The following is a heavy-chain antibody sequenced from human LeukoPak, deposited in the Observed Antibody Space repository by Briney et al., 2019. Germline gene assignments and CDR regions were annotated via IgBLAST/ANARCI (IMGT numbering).Heavy chain of an antibody. J-gene: IGHJ3*02. V-gene: IGHV4-4*02. CDR3: ARPSGSRRGPDAFDI. CDR1: GGSISSSKW. Sequence: PSETLSLTCAVSGGSISSSKWWSWVRQPPGKGLEWIGEIFHGGSTNYNPSLKSRVTISVDTSKNQFSLKLSSVTAADTAVYYCARPSGSRRGPDAFDIWGQGTMVTVSS. CDR2: IFHGGST. D-gene: IGHD1-26*01.